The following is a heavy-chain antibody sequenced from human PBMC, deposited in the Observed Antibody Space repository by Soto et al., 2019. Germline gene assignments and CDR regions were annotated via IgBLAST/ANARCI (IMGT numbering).Heavy chain of an antibody. Sequence: SETLSLTCTVSGGSISSGGYYWSWIRQHPGKGLEWIGYIYYSGSTYYNPSLKSRVTISVDTSKNQFSLKLSSVTAADTAVYYCARVFVVPAAISYYYGMDVWGQGTTVTVSS. V-gene: IGHV4-31*03. J-gene: IGHJ6*02. CDR2: IYYSGST. CDR1: GGSISSGGYY. CDR3: ARVFVVPAAISYYYGMDV. D-gene: IGHD2-2*01.